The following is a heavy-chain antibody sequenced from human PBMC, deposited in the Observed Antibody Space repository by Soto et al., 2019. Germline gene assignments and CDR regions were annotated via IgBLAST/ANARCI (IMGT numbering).Heavy chain of an antibody. J-gene: IGHJ6*02. CDR2: LYSGGRI. CDR1: GFTVSDNY. Sequence: EAQLVESGGGLIQPGGSLRLSCAASGFTVSDNYITWVRQAPGKGLEWVSLLYSGGRIYYADSVKGRFTISRDTSKTTLYLQMKSLRTEDTAVYYCARSDREYAYALNVWGQGTTVTVSS. V-gene: IGHV3-53*01. D-gene: IGHD3-16*01. CDR3: ARSDREYAYALNV.